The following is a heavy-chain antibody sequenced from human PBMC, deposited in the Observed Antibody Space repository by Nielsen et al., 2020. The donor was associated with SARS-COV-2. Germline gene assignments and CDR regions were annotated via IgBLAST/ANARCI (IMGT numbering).Heavy chain of an antibody. CDR1: GFIFSDYN. V-gene: IGHV3-21*01. D-gene: IGHD3-10*01. J-gene: IGHJ5*02. Sequence: GGSLRLSCAASGFIFSDYNMNWVRQAPGKGLEWVSFISSRSDYIYYADSMKGRFTISRDNAKNSLFLQMNSLRAEDTAVYYCAKKPYYYGWFDPWGQGTLVTVSS. CDR3: AKKPYYYGWFDP. CDR2: ISSRSDYI.